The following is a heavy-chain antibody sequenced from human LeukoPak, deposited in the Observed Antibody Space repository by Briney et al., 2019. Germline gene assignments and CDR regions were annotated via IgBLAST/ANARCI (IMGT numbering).Heavy chain of an antibody. CDR2: ISGSGGST. CDR1: KFNFHNYG. J-gene: IGHJ3*02. Sequence: GGSLRLSCTTPKFNFHNYGLTWVRQAPGKELEGVSSISGSGGSTQYAASVQGRFTISRDNSKNTLYLQMNSLRAEDTAVYYCAKDPNGDYIGAFDIWGQGTMVTVSS. CDR3: AKDPNGDYIGAFDI. D-gene: IGHD4-17*01. V-gene: IGHV3-23*01.